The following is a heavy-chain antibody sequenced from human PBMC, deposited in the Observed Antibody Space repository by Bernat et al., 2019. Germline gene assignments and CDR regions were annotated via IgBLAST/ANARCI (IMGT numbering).Heavy chain of an antibody. Sequence: EVQLVESGGGLVKPGGSPRLSCAASGFTFSSYSMNWVRQAPGKGLEWVSSISSSSSYIYYADSVKGRFTISRDNAKNSLYLQMNSLRAEDTAVYYCARDLLGYYDSSGYHYYYYGMDVWGQGTTVTVSS. V-gene: IGHV3-21*01. J-gene: IGHJ6*02. CDR3: ARDLLGYYDSSGYHYYYYGMDV. CDR1: GFTFSSYS. CDR2: ISSSSSYI. D-gene: IGHD3-22*01.